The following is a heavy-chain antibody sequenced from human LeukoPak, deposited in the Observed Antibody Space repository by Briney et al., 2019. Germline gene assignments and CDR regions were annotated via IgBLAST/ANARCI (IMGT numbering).Heavy chain of an antibody. D-gene: IGHD2-15*01. CDR2: IIPIFGTA. CDR3: ARGRYCSGGSCYSDY. CDR1: GGTFSSYA. Sequence: ASVKVSCKASGGTFSSYAISWVRQAPGQGLEWMGRIIPIFGTADYAQKFQGRVTITTDESTSTAYMELSSLRSEDTAVYYCARGRYCSGGSCYSDYWAREPWSPSPQ. J-gene: IGHJ4*02. V-gene: IGHV1-69*05.